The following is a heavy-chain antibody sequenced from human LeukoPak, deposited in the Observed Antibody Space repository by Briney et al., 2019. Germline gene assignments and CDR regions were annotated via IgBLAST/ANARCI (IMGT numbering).Heavy chain of an antibody. CDR3: ARGGKSKYDSSGYLNYFDY. J-gene: IGHJ4*02. V-gene: IGHV3-64*01. CDR2: ISSNGGST. D-gene: IGHD3-22*01. CDR1: GFTFSSYV. Sequence: AGGSLRLSCAASGFTFSSYVMDWVRQAPGKGLEYVSAISSNGGSTYYANSVKGRFTISRDNSKNTLYLQMGSLRAEDMAVYYCARGGKSKYDSSGYLNYFDYWGQGTLVTVSS.